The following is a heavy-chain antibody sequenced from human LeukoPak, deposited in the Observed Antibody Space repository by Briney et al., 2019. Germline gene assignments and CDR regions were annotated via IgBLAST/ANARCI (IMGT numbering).Heavy chain of an antibody. CDR2: ISGSGGTT. Sequence: GGSLRLSCAASGFSFSSYAMSWVRQAPGKGLEWVSGISGSGGTTYYADSVKGRFTISRDNSKNTLYLQMNSLRAEDTAVYYCARGPRGGLTYFDYWGQGTLVTVSS. V-gene: IGHV3-23*01. J-gene: IGHJ4*02. CDR1: GFSFSSYA. CDR3: ARGPRGGLTYFDY. D-gene: IGHD3-16*01.